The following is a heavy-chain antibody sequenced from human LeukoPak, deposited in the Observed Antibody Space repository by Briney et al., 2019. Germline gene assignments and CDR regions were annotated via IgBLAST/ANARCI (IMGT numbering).Heavy chain of an antibody. D-gene: IGHD6-13*01. CDR2: FSATDGSA. V-gene: IGHV3-23*01. CDR1: GFTVSSYG. J-gene: IGHJ3*01. CDR3: AKARLASAGTGALGV. Sequence: PGGSLRLSCAASGFTVSSYGMTWVRQAPGKGLEWVSAFSATDGSAQYAESVKGRFTISRDNSKNSLYLQMNSLRDEDTAVYYCAKARLASAGTGALGVWGQGTMVTVSS.